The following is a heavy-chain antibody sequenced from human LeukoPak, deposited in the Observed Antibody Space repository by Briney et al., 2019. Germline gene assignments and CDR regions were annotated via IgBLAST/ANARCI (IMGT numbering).Heavy chain of an antibody. CDR3: ARGADHGGSYYPD. Sequence: GGSLRLSCAASGFRFSYSWMYWVRHGPGKGPVWVSRMKTDGSTIEYADSVKGRFTISRDNAKNTLFLQMSSLRVEDTAVYYCARGADHGGSYYPDWGQGTRVTVSS. CDR2: MKTDGSTI. J-gene: IGHJ4*02. CDR1: GFRFSYSW. D-gene: IGHD3-10*01. V-gene: IGHV3-74*01.